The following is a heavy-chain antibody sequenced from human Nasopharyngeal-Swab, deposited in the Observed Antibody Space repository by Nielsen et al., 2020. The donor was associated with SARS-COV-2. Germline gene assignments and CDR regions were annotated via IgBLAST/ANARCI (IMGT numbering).Heavy chain of an antibody. CDR3: ATSGSSVTAGVNMDV. D-gene: IGHD6-13*01. J-gene: IGHJ6*03. Sequence: QPPGKGLEWIGEIYQSGNTNYNPSLKSRVSISLDKSKNQFSLNLTSVTAADTAVYYCATSGSSVTAGVNMDVWGKGTTVTVSS. V-gene: IGHV4-4*02. CDR2: IYQSGNT.